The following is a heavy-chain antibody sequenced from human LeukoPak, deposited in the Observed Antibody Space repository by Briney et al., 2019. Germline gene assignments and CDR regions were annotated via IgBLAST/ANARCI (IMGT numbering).Heavy chain of an antibody. D-gene: IGHD1-14*01. CDR3: ARRGSGSANRWFDP. CDR1: GGSFSGYY. Sequence: SETLSLTCAVYGGSFSGYYWGWIRQPPGKGLEWIGEINHSGSTNYNPSLKSRVTISVDTSKNQFSLKLSSVTAADTAVYYCARRGSGSANRWFDPWGQGTLVTVSS. CDR2: INHSGST. V-gene: IGHV4-34*01. J-gene: IGHJ5*02.